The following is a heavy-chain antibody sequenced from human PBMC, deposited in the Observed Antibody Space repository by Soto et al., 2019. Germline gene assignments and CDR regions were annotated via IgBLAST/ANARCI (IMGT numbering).Heavy chain of an antibody. CDR2: IYYSGST. CDR3: AREPAASDYYSGMDV. V-gene: IGHV4-31*03. Sequence: PSETLSLTCTVSGGSISSGGYYWSWIRQHPGKGLEWIGYIYYSGSTYYNPSLKSRVTISVDTSKNQFSLKLSSVTAADTAVYYCAREPAASDYYSGMDVWGQGTTVTVSS. J-gene: IGHJ6*02. CDR1: GGSISSGGYY. D-gene: IGHD6-13*01.